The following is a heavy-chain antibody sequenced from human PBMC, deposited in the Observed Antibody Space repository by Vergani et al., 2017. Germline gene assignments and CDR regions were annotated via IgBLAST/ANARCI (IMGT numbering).Heavy chain of an antibody. CDR1: GGSFSGYY. J-gene: IGHJ4*02. D-gene: IGHD3-10*01. Sequence: QVQLQQWGAGLLKPSETLSLTCAVYGGSFSGYYWSWIRQPPGKGLEWIGEINHSGSTNYNPSLKSRVTISVDTSKNQFSLKLNSVTAADTAVYYCARGRAVRGVYATPLYWGQGTLVTVSS. CDR3: ARGRAVRGVYATPLY. CDR2: INHSGST. V-gene: IGHV4-34*01.